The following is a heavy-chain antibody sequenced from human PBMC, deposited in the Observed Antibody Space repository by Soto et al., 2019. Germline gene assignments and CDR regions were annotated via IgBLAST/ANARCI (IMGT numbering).Heavy chain of an antibody. D-gene: IGHD2-21*02. CDR2: ISYDGSNK. Sequence: GGSLRLSCAASGFTFSSYGMHWVRQAPGKGLEWVAVISYDGSNKYYADSVKGRFTISRDNSKNTLYLQMNSLRAEDTAVYYCAALAYCGGDCYPQDDAFDIWGQGTMVTVSS. V-gene: IGHV3-30*03. CDR3: AALAYCGGDCYPQDDAFDI. CDR1: GFTFSSYG. J-gene: IGHJ3*02.